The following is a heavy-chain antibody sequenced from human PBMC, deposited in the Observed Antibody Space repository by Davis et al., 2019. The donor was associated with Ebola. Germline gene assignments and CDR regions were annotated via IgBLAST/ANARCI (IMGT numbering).Heavy chain of an antibody. D-gene: IGHD2-2*02. Sequence: GGSLGLSCAASGFTFSSYAMTRVRQAPGKGLEWVSTISGSGTYTYHADSVKGRFTISRDNSKNTLYLQMSSLRAEDTALYYCARLDCTSASCYTGNFYYYYGADVWGQGTTVTVSS. CDR3: ARLDCTSASCYTGNFYYYYGADV. V-gene: IGHV3-23*01. J-gene: IGHJ6*02. CDR1: GFTFSSYA. CDR2: ISGSGTYT.